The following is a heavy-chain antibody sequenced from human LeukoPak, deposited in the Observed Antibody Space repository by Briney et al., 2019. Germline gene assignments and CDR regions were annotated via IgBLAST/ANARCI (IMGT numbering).Heavy chain of an antibody. J-gene: IGHJ4*02. CDR2: FDPEDGET. CDR1: VYTLTELS. Sequence: ASVKDSCQVSVYTLTELSMHWVGQPPGRGLEWVGGFDPEDGETIYAQKVPGRVTMTEDTSTDTAYMELSSLRSEDTAVYYCATHQGVVPSDMGYFDYWGQGTLVTVSS. CDR3: ATHQGVVPSDMGYFDY. V-gene: IGHV1-24*01. D-gene: IGHD2-2*01.